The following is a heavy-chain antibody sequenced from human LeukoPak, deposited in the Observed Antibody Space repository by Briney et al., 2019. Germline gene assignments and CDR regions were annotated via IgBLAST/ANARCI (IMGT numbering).Heavy chain of an antibody. Sequence: GGSLRLSCAASGFAFSTYWMDWVRQAPGKGLEWVGNINQDGSVKHYVDSVRGRFTIYRGNARNSVYLQMNALRVEDTAVYYCTRDFVFCGQGTLVTASS. CDR1: GFAFSTYW. J-gene: IGHJ4*02. D-gene: IGHD3-3*01. CDR3: TRDFVF. V-gene: IGHV3-7*01. CDR2: INQDGSVK.